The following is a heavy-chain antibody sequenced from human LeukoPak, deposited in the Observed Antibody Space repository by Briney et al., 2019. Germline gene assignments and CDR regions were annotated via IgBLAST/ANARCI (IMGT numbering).Heavy chain of an antibody. D-gene: IGHD3-3*01. Sequence: SVQVSCKACGWTFREHDINWVRQATGQGVEWVGLMKPNSCYTGYAQKFQGRVTMTRNTSISTSYMELSSLRSEDTAVYYCARGGAEYDFWSGYSTYYYYMDVWGKGTTVTVSS. V-gene: IGHV1-8*01. CDR2: MKPNSCYT. CDR1: GWTFREHD. CDR3: ARGGAEYDFWSGYSTYYYYMDV. J-gene: IGHJ6*03.